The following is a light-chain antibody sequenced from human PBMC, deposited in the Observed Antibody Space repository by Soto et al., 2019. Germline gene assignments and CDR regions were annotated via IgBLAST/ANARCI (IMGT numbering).Light chain of an antibody. CDR2: KAS. V-gene: IGKV1-5*03. CDR3: QQYENLPT. J-gene: IGKJ5*01. Sequence: EIQMTQSPSTLSASVGDRVTITCRASQSISVWLAWYQQKAGKAPNLLIYKASRLESGVPSRFSGSGSETDFTFTISRLQPEDIATYYCQQYENLPTFGQGTRLEIK. CDR1: QSISVW.